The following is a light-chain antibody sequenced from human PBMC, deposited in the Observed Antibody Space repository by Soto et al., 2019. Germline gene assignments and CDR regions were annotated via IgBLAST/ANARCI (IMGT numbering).Light chain of an antibody. CDR3: QQRSHWPIT. Sequence: EIVLTQSPATLSLSPGERATLSCRASQSVSSYLAWYQQKPGQAPRLLIYDASNRATGIPARFSGSGSGTDFTLSISSLESADFAVYYCQQRSHWPITFGQGTRLETK. CDR1: QSVSSY. CDR2: DAS. J-gene: IGKJ5*01. V-gene: IGKV3-11*01.